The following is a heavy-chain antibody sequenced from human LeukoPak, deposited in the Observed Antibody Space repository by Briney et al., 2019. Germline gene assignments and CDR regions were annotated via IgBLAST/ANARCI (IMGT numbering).Heavy chain of an antibody. J-gene: IGHJ4*02. D-gene: IGHD2-15*01. CDR1: GFTFSSYA. Sequence: TGGSLRLSCAASGFTFSSYAMSWVRQAPGKGLDWVSAISGSGGSTYYADSVKGRFTISRDNSKNTLYLQMNSLRAEDTAVYYCAKDADGGYIVVVVAAGSFDYWGQGTLVTVSS. V-gene: IGHV3-23*01. CDR2: ISGSGGST. CDR3: AKDADGGYIVVVVAAGSFDY.